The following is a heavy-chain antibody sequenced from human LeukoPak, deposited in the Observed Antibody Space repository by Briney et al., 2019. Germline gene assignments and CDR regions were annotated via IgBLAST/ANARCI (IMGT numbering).Heavy chain of an antibody. J-gene: IGHJ4*02. CDR3: AESSSGFDY. D-gene: IGHD1-1*01. Sequence: MSWVRQAPGKGLEWVSAISGSGGSTYYADSVKGRFTISRDNSKSTLYLQMNSLRAEDTAVYYCAESSSGFDYWGQGTLVTVSS. CDR2: ISGSGGST. V-gene: IGHV3-23*01.